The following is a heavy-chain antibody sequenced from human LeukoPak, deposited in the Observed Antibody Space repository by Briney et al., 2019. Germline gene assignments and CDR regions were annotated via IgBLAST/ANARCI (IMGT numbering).Heavy chain of an antibody. CDR2: IWYDRSNE. CDR1: GFTISSFG. D-gene: IGHD7-27*01. Sequence: GGSLRLSCVASGFTISSFGMHWVRQAPGKGLEWVAFIWYDRSNEYYADSVKGRFTIFRDNSKNTLYLQMNSLRGDDTAVYYCARDSPLTAGPFDPWGQGTLVTVSS. CDR3: ARDSPLTAGPFDP. V-gene: IGHV3-33*01. J-gene: IGHJ5*02.